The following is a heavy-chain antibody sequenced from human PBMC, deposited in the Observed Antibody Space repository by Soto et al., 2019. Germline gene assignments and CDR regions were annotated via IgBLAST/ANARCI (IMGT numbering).Heavy chain of an antibody. D-gene: IGHD6-19*01. CDR3: ARDSNSSGYYYYCYYGMDV. V-gene: IGHV1-69*01. J-gene: IGHJ6*02. CDR2: IIPIFGTA. Sequence: QVQLVQSGAEVKKPGSSVKVSCKASGGTFSSYAISWVRQAPGQGLEWMGGIIPIFGTANYAQKFQGRVTITADESTSTAYMELSSVRSEDTAVYYCARDSNSSGYYYYCYYGMDVWGQGTTVTVSS. CDR1: GGTFSSYA.